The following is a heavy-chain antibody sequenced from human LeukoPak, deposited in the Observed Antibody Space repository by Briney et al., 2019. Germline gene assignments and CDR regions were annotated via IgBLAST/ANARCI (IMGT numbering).Heavy chain of an antibody. Sequence: SVKVSCKASGGTFSSYAISWVRQAPGQGLEWMGGIIPIFGTANYAQKFQGRVTITADKSTSTAYMELSSLRSEDTAVYYCARDGRRCLDYGDSENWFDPWGQGTLVTVSS. CDR2: IIPIFGTA. J-gene: IGHJ5*02. V-gene: IGHV1-69*06. CDR1: GGTFSSYA. D-gene: IGHD4-17*01. CDR3: ARDGRRCLDYGDSENWFDP.